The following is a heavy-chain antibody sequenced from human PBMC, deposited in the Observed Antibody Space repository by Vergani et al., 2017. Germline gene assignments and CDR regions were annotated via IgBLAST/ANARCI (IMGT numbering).Heavy chain of an antibody. V-gene: IGHV1-18*01. D-gene: IGHD3-3*01. CDR2: ISAYNGNT. CDR3: ARADYDFWSGYYTGQNDY. Sequence: QVQLVQSGAEVKKPGASVKVSCKASGYTFTSYGISWVRQAPGQGLEWMGWISAYNGNTNYAQKLQGRVTMTTDTSTSTAYMELRSLRSDDTAVYYCARADYDFWSGYYTGQNDYWGQGTLVTVS. J-gene: IGHJ4*02. CDR1: GYTFTSYG.